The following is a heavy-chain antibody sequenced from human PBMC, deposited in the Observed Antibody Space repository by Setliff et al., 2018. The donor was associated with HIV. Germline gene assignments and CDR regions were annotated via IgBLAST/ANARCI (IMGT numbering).Heavy chain of an antibody. CDR2: INHSGST. V-gene: IGHV4-34*01. Sequence: SETLSLTCAFYGGSLNGYYWSWIRQPPGKGLVWIGEINHSGSTNYNPSLKSRVTISVDTSKKQFSLKLSSVTAADTAVFHCARGLKNEVDYGGNSRYYSYYYMDVWGKGTTVTVSS. CDR3: ARGLKNEVDYGGNSRYYSYYYMDV. D-gene: IGHD4-17*01. J-gene: IGHJ6*03. CDR1: GGSLNGYY.